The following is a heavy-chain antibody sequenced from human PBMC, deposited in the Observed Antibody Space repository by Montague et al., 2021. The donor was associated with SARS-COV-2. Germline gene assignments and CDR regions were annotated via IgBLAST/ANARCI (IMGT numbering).Heavy chain of an antibody. J-gene: IGHJ5*02. CDR2: IYGDDDN. CDR3: AHFGILRYFDP. CDR1: GFSLSTSEVG. Sequence: PALVKSTQTLTLTCTFSGFSLSTSEVGVGWIRQPPGKAPEFLALIYGDDDNRYKPSLKSRLTITKVTSKNQVVLTMTNVDPVDTATYYCAHFGILRYFDPWGQGTLVTVSS. D-gene: IGHD3-9*01. V-gene: IGHV2-5*02.